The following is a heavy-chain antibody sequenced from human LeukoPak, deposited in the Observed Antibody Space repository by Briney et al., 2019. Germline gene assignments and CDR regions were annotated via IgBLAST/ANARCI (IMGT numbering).Heavy chain of an antibody. CDR3: ARVTAVVVPAASRRDDAFDI. Sequence: SETLSLTCTVSGGSISSYYWSWIRQPPGKGLEWIGYIYYSGSTNYNPSLKSQVTISVDTSKNQFSLKLSSVTAADTAVYYCARVTAVVVPAASRRDDAFDIWGQGTMVTVSS. V-gene: IGHV4-59*01. CDR1: GGSISSYY. CDR2: IYYSGST. D-gene: IGHD2-2*01. J-gene: IGHJ3*02.